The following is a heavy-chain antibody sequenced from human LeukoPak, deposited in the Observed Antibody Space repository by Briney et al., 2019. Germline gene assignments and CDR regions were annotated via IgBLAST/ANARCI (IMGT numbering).Heavy chain of an antibody. V-gene: IGHV3-9*03. CDR2: ISWNSGSI. J-gene: IGHJ6*03. D-gene: IGHD1-1*01. CDR1: GFTFSSYG. CDR3: AKGGGGTNYYYMDV. Sequence: GGTLRLSCAASGFTFSSYGMSWVRQAPGKGLEWVSGISWNSGSIGYADSVKGRFTISRDNTKNSLYLQMNSLRAEDMALYYCAKGGGGTNYYYMDVWGKGTTVTVSS.